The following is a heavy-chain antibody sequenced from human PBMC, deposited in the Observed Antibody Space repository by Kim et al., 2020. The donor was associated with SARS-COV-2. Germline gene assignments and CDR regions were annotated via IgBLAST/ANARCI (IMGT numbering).Heavy chain of an antibody. CDR1: GASIDSLTDY. J-gene: IGHJ4*02. V-gene: IGHV4-39*01. D-gene: IGHD1-26*01. Sequence: SETLSLTCSVSGASIDSLTDYWGWIRQPPGKGLEWIGSFSYRGNTYYSPSLKSRVTISADTSKNQFALFLSSVTAADTATYYSARRKVAGVTRLWAPGT. CDR2: FSYRGNT. CDR3: ARRKVAGVTRL.